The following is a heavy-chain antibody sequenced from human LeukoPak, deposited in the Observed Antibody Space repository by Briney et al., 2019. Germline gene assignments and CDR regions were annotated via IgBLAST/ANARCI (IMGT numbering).Heavy chain of an antibody. CDR1: GGSINKYY. Sequence: SETLSLTFTVSGGSINKYYWSWIRQSPGKGLEWIGYIYYSGSTNYNPSLKSRVTISVDTSKNQFSLKLSSVTAADTAVYYCAVDYGDSQGLGYWGQGTLVTVSS. V-gene: IGHV4-59*01. J-gene: IGHJ4*02. CDR2: IYYSGST. D-gene: IGHD4-17*01. CDR3: AVDYGDSQGLGY.